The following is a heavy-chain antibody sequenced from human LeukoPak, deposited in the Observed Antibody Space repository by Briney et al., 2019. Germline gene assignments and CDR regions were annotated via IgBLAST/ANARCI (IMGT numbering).Heavy chain of an antibody. CDR2: ISGYNGNT. CDR3: ARAYSYGSDYYYGMDV. CDR1: GYTFTSYG. V-gene: IGHV1-18*01. Sequence: ASVKVSRKASGYTFTSYGISWVRQAPGQGLEWMGWISGYNGNTKYAHKVQGRATMTTDTSTGTAYMELRSLRSDDTAVYYCARAYSYGSDYYYGMDVWGQGTTVTVSS. D-gene: IGHD5-18*01. J-gene: IGHJ6*02.